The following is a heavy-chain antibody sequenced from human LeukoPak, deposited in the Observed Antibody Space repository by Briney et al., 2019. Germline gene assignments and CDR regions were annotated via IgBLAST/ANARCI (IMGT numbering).Heavy chain of an antibody. Sequence: GGSLRLSCAASGFTFDDYGMSWVRQAPGKGLEWVSGINWNGGSTGYADSVKGRFTISRDNAKNSLYLQMNSLRAEDTALYYCARGSRYYYDSSGYYNYWGQGTLVTVSS. CDR2: INWNGGST. J-gene: IGHJ4*02. CDR3: ARGSRYYYDSSGYYNY. CDR1: GFTFDDYG. D-gene: IGHD3-22*01. V-gene: IGHV3-20*04.